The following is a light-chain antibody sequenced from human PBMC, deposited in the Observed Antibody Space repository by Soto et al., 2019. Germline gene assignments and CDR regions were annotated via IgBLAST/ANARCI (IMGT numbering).Light chain of an antibody. CDR2: SDN. V-gene: IGLV1-44*01. J-gene: IGLJ1*01. CDR1: SSNIGTYS. CDR3: AAWDDSLNGCV. Sequence: QSVLTQPPSASGTPGQRVTISCSGSSSNIGTYSVSWYQHFPGTAPRLLIYSDNQRPSEVPDRFSASKSGASASLAISGLQSEDEADFYCAAWDDSLNGCVFGTGTKLTVL.